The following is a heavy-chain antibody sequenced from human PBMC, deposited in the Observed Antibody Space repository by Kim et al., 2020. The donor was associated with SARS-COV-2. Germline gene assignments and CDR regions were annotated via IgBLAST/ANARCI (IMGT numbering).Heavy chain of an antibody. V-gene: IGHV3-7*01. J-gene: IGHJ4*02. CDR3: ARETYYYDSSGYYYIDD. Sequence: GGSLRLSCAASGFTFSSYCMSWVRQAPGKGLEWVSNIKKDGSEIYYADSVKGRFTISRDNAKNSLYLQMNSLRAEDTAVYYCARETYYYDSSGYYYIDDWGQGTLVTVSS. CDR2: IKKDGSEI. CDR1: GFTFSSYC. D-gene: IGHD3-22*01.